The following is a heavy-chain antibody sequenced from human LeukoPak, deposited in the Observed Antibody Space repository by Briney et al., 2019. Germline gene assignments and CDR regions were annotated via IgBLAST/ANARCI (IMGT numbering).Heavy chain of an antibody. CDR1: GGSISSYY. CDR2: IYYSGST. J-gene: IGHJ4*02. D-gene: IGHD6-19*01. V-gene: IGHV4-59*08. CDR3: ARQRKRTAYSSGWYGLFDY. Sequence: SETLSLTCTVSGGSISSYYWSWLRQPPGKGLEWIGYIYYSGSTSYNPSLKSRVTISVDTSKNQFSLKLSSVTAADTAVYYCARQRKRTAYSSGWYGLFDYWGQGTLVTVSS.